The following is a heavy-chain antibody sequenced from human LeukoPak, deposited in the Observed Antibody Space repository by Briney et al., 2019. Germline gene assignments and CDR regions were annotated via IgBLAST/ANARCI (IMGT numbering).Heavy chain of an antibody. D-gene: IGHD1-20*01. V-gene: IGHV3-9*01. CDR2: ISWNSGRI. Sequence: GRSLRLSCAASGFTFDDYAMHWVRQAPGKGLEWVSSISWNSGRIGYVDSVKGRFTISRDNAKNSLYLQMNSLRVEDTALYYCAKGGSTYNWNYYYGMDVWGQGTTVTVSS. CDR1: GFTFDDYA. J-gene: IGHJ6*02. CDR3: AKGGSTYNWNYYYGMDV.